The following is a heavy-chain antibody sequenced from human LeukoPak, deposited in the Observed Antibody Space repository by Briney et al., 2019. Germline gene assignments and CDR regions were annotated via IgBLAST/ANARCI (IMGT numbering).Heavy chain of an antibody. J-gene: IGHJ3*02. CDR1: GYTFTSYG. Sequence: ASVKVSCKASGYTFTSYGISWVRQAPGQGLEWMGWISAYNGNTNYAQKLQGRVTMTTDTSTSTAYMELRSLRSDDTAVYYCARGLWELRPGPFDAFDIWGQGTMVTVSS. V-gene: IGHV1-18*01. CDR3: ARGLWELRPGPFDAFDI. CDR2: ISAYNGNT. D-gene: IGHD1-26*01.